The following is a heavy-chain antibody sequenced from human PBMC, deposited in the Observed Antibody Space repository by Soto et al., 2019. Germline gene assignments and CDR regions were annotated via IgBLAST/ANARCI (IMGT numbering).Heavy chain of an antibody. CDR3: AGTTSHYWYYMDV. D-gene: IGHD1-7*01. V-gene: IGHV6-1*01. Sequence: SQTLSLTCVISGDSVSSNSAAWNWIRQSPSRGLEWLGRTYYRTRWYYDYAVSVRSRITVNPDTSKNQFSLQLTSVTPEDTAVYYCAGTTSHYWYYMDVWGKGTSVTVSS. CDR2: TYYRTRWYY. CDR1: GDSVSSNSAA. J-gene: IGHJ6*03.